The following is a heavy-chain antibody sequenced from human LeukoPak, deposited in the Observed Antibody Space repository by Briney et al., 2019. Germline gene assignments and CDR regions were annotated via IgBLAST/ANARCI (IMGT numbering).Heavy chain of an antibody. Sequence: GGSLRLSCAASGFTFSSYSMNWVRQAPGKGLEWVSSISSSSSYIYYADSVKGRFTISRDNAKNSLYLQMNSLRAEDTAVYYCARDDGGGSWHYYYYYMDVWGKGTTVTISS. CDR2: ISSSSSYI. J-gene: IGHJ6*03. D-gene: IGHD2-15*01. V-gene: IGHV3-21*01. CDR1: GFTFSSYS. CDR3: ARDDGGGSWHYYYYYMDV.